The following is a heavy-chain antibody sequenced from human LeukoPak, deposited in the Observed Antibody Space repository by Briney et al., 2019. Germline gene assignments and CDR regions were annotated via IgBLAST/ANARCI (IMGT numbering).Heavy chain of an antibody. Sequence: GGSLRLSCAASGFTFSSYSMNWVRQAPGKGLEWVSSISSSSTYIYYTDSVKGRFTISRDNAKNSLYLQMNSLRAEDTAVYYCARVGARGITMVRGAQWGFDYWGQGTLVTVSS. J-gene: IGHJ4*02. CDR3: ARVGARGITMVRGAQWGFDY. CDR2: ISSSSTYI. V-gene: IGHV3-21*01. D-gene: IGHD3-10*01. CDR1: GFTFSSYS.